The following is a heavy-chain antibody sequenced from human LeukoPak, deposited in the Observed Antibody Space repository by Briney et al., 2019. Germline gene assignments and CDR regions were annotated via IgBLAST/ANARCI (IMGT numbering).Heavy chain of an antibody. CDR1: GGSISSYY. J-gene: IGHJ4*02. CDR2: IYYSGST. CDR3: ARGAAEYSYG. V-gene: IGHV4-59*01. D-gene: IGHD5-18*01. Sequence: SETLSLTCTVSGGSISSYYWSWIRQPPGKGLEWIGHIYYSGSTNYNPSLKSRLTISIDTSKNQFSLRLSSVTAADTAVYYCARGAAEYSYGWGQGTLVTVSS.